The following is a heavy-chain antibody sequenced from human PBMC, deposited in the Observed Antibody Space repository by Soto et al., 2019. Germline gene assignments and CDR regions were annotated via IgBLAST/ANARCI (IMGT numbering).Heavy chain of an antibody. D-gene: IGHD3-3*01. CDR1: GFTFNNAW. Sequence: SGGSLRLSCTASGFTFNNAWMSWVRQAPGKGLEWVGRIKSKAAGGTADHAARVKGRFTISRDDSKNTLYLQMNSLKSEDTAIYYCTPGSIFGVLTYGEDYWGQGTLVTVSS. CDR2: IKSKAAGGTA. J-gene: IGHJ4*02. V-gene: IGHV3-15*01. CDR3: TPGSIFGVLTYGEDY.